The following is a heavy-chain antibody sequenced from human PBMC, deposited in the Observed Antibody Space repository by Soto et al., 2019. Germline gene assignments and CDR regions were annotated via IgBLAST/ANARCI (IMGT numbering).Heavy chain of an antibody. V-gene: IGHV3-15*01. J-gene: IGHJ4*02. D-gene: IGHD3-22*01. Sequence: TGGSLRLSCAASGFTFSNAWMSWVRQAPGKWLEWVGRIKSKTDGGTTDYAAPVKGRFTISRDDSKNTLYLQMSGLRAEDTAVYFCAKATYYYDSSSYYRVYFDYWGQGTLVTVSS. CDR3: AKATYYYDSSSYYRVYFDY. CDR1: GFTFSNAW. CDR2: IKSKTDGGTT.